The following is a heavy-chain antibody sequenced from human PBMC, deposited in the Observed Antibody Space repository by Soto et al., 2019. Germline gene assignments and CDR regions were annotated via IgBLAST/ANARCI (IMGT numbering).Heavy chain of an antibody. Sequence: GGSLRLSCAASGFTFSSYAMSRVRQAPGKGLEWVSAISGSGGSTYYADSVKGRFTISRDNSKNTLYLQMNSLRAEDTAVYYCAKGAQGALTGNYYYYYYMDVWGKGTTVTVSS. V-gene: IGHV3-23*01. J-gene: IGHJ6*03. CDR2: ISGSGGST. CDR3: AKGAQGALTGNYYYYYYMDV. CDR1: GFTFSSYA. D-gene: IGHD7-27*01.